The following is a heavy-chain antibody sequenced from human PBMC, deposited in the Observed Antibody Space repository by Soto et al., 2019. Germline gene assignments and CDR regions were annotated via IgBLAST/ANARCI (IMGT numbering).Heavy chain of an antibody. J-gene: IGHJ4*02. D-gene: IGHD6-19*01. CDR3: ARVGSGWAFDY. V-gene: IGHV4-38-2*01. CDR1: GYSISSGYY. CDR2: IYHSGST. Sequence: ETLSLTCAVSGYSISSGYYWGWIRQPPGKGLEWIGSIYHSGSTYYNPSLKSRVTISVDTSKNQFSLKLSSVTAADTAVYYCARVGSGWAFDYWGQGISVTVSS.